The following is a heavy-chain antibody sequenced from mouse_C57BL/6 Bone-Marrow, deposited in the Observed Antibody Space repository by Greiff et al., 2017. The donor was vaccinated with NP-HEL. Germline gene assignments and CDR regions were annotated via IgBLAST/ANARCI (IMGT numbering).Heavy chain of an antibody. D-gene: IGHD2-1*01. J-gene: IGHJ3*01. CDR1: GYTFTSYW. CDR2: IDPSDSYT. V-gene: IGHV1-69*01. CDR3: ARKDYGNYAWFAY. Sequence: QVQLQQPGAELVMPGASVKLSCKASGYTFTSYWMHWVKQRPGQGLEWIGEIDPSDSYTNYNQKFKGKSTLTVAKSSSTAYMQLSSLTSEDSAVYYCARKDYGNYAWFAYWGQGTLVTVSA.